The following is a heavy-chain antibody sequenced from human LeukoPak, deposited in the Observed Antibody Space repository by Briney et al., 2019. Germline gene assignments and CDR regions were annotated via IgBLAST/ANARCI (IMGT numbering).Heavy chain of an antibody. CDR2: IIPIFGTA. Sequence: GASVKVSCKASGYTFTGYYMHWVRQAPGQGLEWMGGIIPIFGTANYAQKFQGRVTITADKSTSTAYMELSSLRSEDTAVYYCARSRELLGAGYYDSSGYYRFDYWGQGTLVTVSS. CDR1: GYTFTGYY. CDR3: ARSRELLGAGYYDSSGYYRFDY. J-gene: IGHJ4*02. D-gene: IGHD3-22*01. V-gene: IGHV1-69*06.